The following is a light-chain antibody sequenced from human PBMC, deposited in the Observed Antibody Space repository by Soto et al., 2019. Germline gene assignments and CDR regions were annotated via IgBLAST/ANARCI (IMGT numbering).Light chain of an antibody. V-gene: IGKV3-11*01. CDR3: QQRSNWPPGVLGT. J-gene: IGKJ3*01. Sequence: EIVLTQSPATLSLSPGERATLSCRASQSVSSYLAWYQQKPGQAPRLLIYDASNRATGIPARFSGSGSGTDFTLTISSLEPEDFAVYYCQQRSNWPPGVLGTFGPGTKVDIK. CDR2: DAS. CDR1: QSVSSY.